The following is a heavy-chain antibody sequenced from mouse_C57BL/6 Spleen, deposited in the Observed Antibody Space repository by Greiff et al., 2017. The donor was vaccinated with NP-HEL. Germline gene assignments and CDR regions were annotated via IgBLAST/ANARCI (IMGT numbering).Heavy chain of an antibody. Sequence: VQRVESGAELVRPGASVTLSCKASGYTFTDYEMHWVKQTPVHGLEWIGAIDPETGGTAYSQKFKGKAILTADKSSSTAYMELRSLTSEDSAVYYCTRGAMDYWGQGTSVTVSS. CDR2: IDPETGGT. J-gene: IGHJ4*01. V-gene: IGHV1-15*01. CDR3: TRGAMDY. CDR1: GYTFTDYE.